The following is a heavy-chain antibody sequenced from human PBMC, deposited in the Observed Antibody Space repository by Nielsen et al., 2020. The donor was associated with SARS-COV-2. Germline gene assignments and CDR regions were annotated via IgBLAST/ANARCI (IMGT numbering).Heavy chain of an antibody. CDR2: IYYSGST. V-gene: IGHV4-59*13. CDR1: GGSISSYY. Sequence: SETLSLTCTVSGGSISSYYWSWIRQPPGKGLEWIGYIYYSGSTNYNPSLKSRVTISVDTSKNQFSLKLSSVTAADTAVYYCAREGSSGWYGVGWFDPWGQGTLVTVSS. D-gene: IGHD6-19*01. J-gene: IGHJ5*02. CDR3: AREGSSGWYGVGWFDP.